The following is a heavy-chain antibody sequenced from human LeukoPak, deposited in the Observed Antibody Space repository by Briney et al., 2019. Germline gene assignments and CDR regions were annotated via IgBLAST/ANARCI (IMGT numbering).Heavy chain of an antibody. D-gene: IGHD6-13*01. CDR1: GFTFSSYG. CDR3: AKDSEIAAAGSYWYFDL. V-gene: IGHV3-21*01. Sequence: KAGGSLRLSCAASGFTFSSYGMTWVRQAPGKGLEWVSSISSSSSYIYYADSVKGRFTISRDNSKNTLYLQMNSLRAEDTAVYYCAKDSEIAAAGSYWYFDLWGRGTLVTVSS. CDR2: ISSSSSYI. J-gene: IGHJ2*01.